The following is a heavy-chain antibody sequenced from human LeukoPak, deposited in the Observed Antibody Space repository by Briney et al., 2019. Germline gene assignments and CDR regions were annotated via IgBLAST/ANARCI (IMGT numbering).Heavy chain of an antibody. CDR3: ARRIDGTMGGDY. J-gene: IGHJ4*02. D-gene: IGHD2-2*01. CDR2: IRYTGST. V-gene: IGHV4-39*01. CDR1: GGSISSRGNY. Sequence: KPSETLSLTCTVSGGSISSRGNYWGWIRQPPGKGLEWIGTIRYTGSTYYNPSLKSRVTISADMSKNLFSLKLNSVAAADAAVYYCARRIDGTMGGDYWGQGIVVTVSS.